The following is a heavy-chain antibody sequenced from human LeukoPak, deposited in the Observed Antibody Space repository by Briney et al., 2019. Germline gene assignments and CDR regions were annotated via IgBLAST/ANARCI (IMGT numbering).Heavy chain of an antibody. Sequence: GASVKVSCKASGGTFSSYAISWVRQAPGQGLEWMGRIIPILGIANYAQKFQGRVTMTRDTSISTAYMELSRLRSDDTAVYYCARDRFYDSSGYYSLRFDYWGQGTLVTVSS. CDR3: ARDRFYDSSGYYSLRFDY. CDR2: IIPILGIA. V-gene: IGHV1-69*04. J-gene: IGHJ4*02. D-gene: IGHD3-22*01. CDR1: GGTFSSYA.